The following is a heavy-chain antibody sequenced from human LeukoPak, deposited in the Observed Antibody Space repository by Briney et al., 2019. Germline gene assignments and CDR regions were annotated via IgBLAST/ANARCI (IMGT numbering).Heavy chain of an antibody. Sequence: GGSLRLSCAASGFTFSSYAMSWVRQAPGKGLEWVSAILGSGGSTYYADSVKGRFTVSRDNSKSTLYLQMNSLRAEDTALYYCAKWGDYDVLTGYYVPDYWGQGTLVTVSS. CDR3: AKWGDYDVLTGYYVPDY. J-gene: IGHJ4*02. V-gene: IGHV3-23*01. CDR1: GFTFSSYA. D-gene: IGHD3-9*01. CDR2: ILGSGGST.